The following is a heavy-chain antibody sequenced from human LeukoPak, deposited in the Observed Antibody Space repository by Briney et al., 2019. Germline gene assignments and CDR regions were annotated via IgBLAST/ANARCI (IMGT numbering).Heavy chain of an antibody. D-gene: IGHD6-13*01. CDR2: IIPIFGTA. J-gene: IGHJ4*02. Sequence: SVKVSCKASGYTFTSYYIHWVRQAPGQGLEWMGGIIPIFGTANYAQKFQGRVTITADESTSTAYMELSSLRSEDTAVYYCARNGYSSSWYPSWGQGTLVTVSS. CDR3: ARNGYSSSWYPS. CDR1: GYTFTSYY. V-gene: IGHV1-69*13.